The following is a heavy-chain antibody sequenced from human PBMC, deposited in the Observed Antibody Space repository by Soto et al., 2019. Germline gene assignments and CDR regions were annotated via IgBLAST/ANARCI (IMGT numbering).Heavy chain of an antibody. V-gene: IGHV5-51*01. Sequence: GESLKISCKGSGYSFTTYWIGWVRQMPGKGLEWMGIIYPDDSDTRYSPSFQGQVTISADKSISTAYLQWSSLKASDTAMYYCARDRGGGWYIHYYGMDVWGQGTTVTVSS. CDR3: ARDRGGGWYIHYYGMDV. D-gene: IGHD6-19*01. CDR1: GYSFTTYW. J-gene: IGHJ6*02. CDR2: IYPDDSDT.